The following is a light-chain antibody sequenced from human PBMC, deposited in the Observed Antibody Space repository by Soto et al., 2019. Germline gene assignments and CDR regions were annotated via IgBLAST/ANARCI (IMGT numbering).Light chain of an antibody. V-gene: IGKV2-28*01. Sequence: DIVMTQSPVSLAVTPGEPASISCTSSQSLLYIDGYNYLDWYLQKPGQPPQRLIYSASNRASGVPDRFSGSGSGTDFTLKISRVEAEDVGVYFCMQARQTPFTFGPGTKVDIK. CDR3: MQARQTPFT. CDR1: QSLLYIDGYNY. CDR2: SAS. J-gene: IGKJ3*01.